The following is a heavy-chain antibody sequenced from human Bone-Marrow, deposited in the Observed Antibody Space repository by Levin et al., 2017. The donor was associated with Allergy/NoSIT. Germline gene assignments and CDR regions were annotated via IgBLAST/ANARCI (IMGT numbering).Heavy chain of an antibody. CDR2: VYSTAST. CDR3: ARQRVDLVSPSWGLYDYHDYALDV. D-gene: IGHD3-16*01. J-gene: IGHJ6*02. CDR1: GASVISQNNY. Sequence: MASETLSLTCTVSGASVISQNNYWSWIRQPPGKGLEWIAYVYSTASTNYNPSLESRVTISVDPSKKQFSLQLSSVTAAASATYYSARQRVDLVSPSWGLYDYHDYALDVWGPGTTVTVS. V-gene: IGHV4-61*01.